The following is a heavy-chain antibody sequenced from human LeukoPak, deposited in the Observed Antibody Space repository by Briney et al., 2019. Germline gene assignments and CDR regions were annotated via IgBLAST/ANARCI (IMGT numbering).Heavy chain of an antibody. CDR1: GYTLTELS. CDR2: FDPEDGEA. Sequence: ASVKVSCKVSGYTLTELSMHWLRQAPGKGLEWMGGFDPEDGEAIYAQKFQGRVAMTEDTSTDTAYMELSSLRSEDTAVYSCATGHNYYDSSGYDYWGKGTLVTVSP. CDR3: ATGHNYYDSSGYDY. J-gene: IGHJ4*02. V-gene: IGHV1-24*01. D-gene: IGHD3-22*01.